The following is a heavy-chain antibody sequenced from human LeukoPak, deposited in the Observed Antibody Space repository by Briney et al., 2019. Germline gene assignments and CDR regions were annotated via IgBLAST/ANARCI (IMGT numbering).Heavy chain of an antibody. D-gene: IGHD6-13*01. J-gene: IGHJ4*02. CDR3: ARDRPRIAAAGTLVY. CDR2: ISYDGSNK. V-gene: IGHV3-30-3*01. CDR1: GFTFSSYA. Sequence: PGRSLRLSCAASGFTFSSYAMHWVRQAPGKGLEWVAVISYDGSNKYYADSVKGRFTISRDNSKNTLYLQMNSLRAEDTAVYYCARDRPRIAAAGTLVYWGQGTLVTVSS.